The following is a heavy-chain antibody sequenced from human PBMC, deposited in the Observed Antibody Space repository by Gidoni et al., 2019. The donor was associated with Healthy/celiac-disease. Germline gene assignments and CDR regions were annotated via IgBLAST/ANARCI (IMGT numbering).Heavy chain of an antibody. D-gene: IGHD1-26*01. J-gene: IGHJ2*01. CDR3: ARGSGGKFYWYFDL. CDR1: GDTCTSYD. CDR2: MNPNSGNT. Sequence: QVQLVQSGAEVKKPGASVKVSCKASGDTCTSYDINWVRQATGQGLEWMGWMNPNSGNTGYAQKFQGRVTMTSNTSISTAYMELSSLRSEDTAVYYCARGSGGKFYWYFDLWGRGTLVTVSS. V-gene: IGHV1-8*01.